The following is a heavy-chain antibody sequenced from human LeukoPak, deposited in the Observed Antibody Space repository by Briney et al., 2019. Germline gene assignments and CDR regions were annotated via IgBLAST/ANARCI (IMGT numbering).Heavy chain of an antibody. D-gene: IGHD3-16*01. CDR1: GFTFSSYG. Sequence: PGGSLRLSCAASGFTFSSYGMHWVRQAPGKGLEWVAVIWYDGSNKYYADSVKGRFTISRDNSKNTLYLQMDSLRAEDTAVYYCARESELYSLYHLYGYWGQGTLVTVSS. J-gene: IGHJ4*02. V-gene: IGHV3-33*01. CDR3: ARESELYSLYHLYGY. CDR2: IWYDGSNK.